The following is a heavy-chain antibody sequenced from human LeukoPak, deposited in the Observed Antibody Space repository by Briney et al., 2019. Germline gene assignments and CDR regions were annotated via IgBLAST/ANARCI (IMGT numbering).Heavy chain of an antibody. J-gene: IGHJ4*02. CDR3: ARAPGGFDY. CDR1: GVSFSGYY. V-gene: IGHV4-34*01. D-gene: IGHD3-10*01. Sequence: AETLSLTCAVYGVSFSGYYRSWVRQAPGKGLEWIGEINHSGSTNYNPSLKSRVTISVDTSKNQFSLKLSSVTAADTAVYYCARAPGGFDYWGQGTLVTVSS. CDR2: INHSGST.